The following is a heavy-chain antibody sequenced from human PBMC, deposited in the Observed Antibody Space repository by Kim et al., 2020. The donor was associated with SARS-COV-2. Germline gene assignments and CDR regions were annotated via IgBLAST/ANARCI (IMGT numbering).Heavy chain of an antibody. CDR2: IKEDGSEK. V-gene: IGHV3-7*01. CDR1: GFTFSQNW. CDR3: STGGGYF. J-gene: IGHJ4*02. D-gene: IGHD3-10*01. Sequence: GGSLRLSCAASGFTFSQNWMSWVRQAPGKGLEWVANIKEDGSEKYYVDSVKGRFTISRDTAKNSLYLQISTLRAEDTAVYYCSTGGGYFWGQGTLVTVSS.